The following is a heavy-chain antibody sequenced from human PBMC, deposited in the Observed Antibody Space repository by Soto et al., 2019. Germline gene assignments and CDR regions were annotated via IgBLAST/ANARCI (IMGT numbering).Heavy chain of an antibody. CDR3: TRDIPTSTYGKRFDY. V-gene: IGHV3-49*03. CDR2: IRATTDGGTT. Sequence: LILSXIVSGLTCGDSCIGWFVQSPLKWLEWVGFIRATTDGGTTELAASVKGRFIISRDDSKSIAYLKMNSLKTEDTAVYYCTRDIPTSTYGKRFDYCGLRTRVNVYS. CDR1: GLTCGDSC. J-gene: IGHJ4*02. D-gene: IGHD2-21*01.